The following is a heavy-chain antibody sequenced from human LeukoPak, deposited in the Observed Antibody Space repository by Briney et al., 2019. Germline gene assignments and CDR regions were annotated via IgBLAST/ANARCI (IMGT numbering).Heavy chain of an antibody. V-gene: IGHV4-61*08. CDR3: ARERVYSYGHFDY. Sequence: PSETLSLTCTVSGGSINSGGYYWSWIRQPPGKGLEWIGYIYYSGSTNYNPSLKSRVTISVDTSKNQFSLKLSSVTAADTAVYYCARERVYSYGHFDYWGQGTLVTVSS. CDR1: GGSINSGGYY. D-gene: IGHD5-18*01. J-gene: IGHJ4*02. CDR2: IYYSGST.